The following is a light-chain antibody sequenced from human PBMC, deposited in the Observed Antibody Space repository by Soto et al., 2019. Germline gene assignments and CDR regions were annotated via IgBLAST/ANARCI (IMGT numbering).Light chain of an antibody. CDR3: GTWDSSLSASYV. V-gene: IGLV1-51*02. CDR2: ENN. J-gene: IGLJ1*01. Sequence: QSVLQQPPSVSAAPGQKVTISCSGSSSNIGNNYVSWYQQLPGTAPKLLIYENNKRPSGIPDRFSGSKSGTSATLGITGLQTGDEADYYCGTWDSSLSASYVFGTGTKVTVL. CDR1: SSNIGNNY.